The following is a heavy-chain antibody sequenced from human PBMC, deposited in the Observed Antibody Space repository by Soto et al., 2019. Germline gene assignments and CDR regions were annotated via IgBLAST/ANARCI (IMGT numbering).Heavy chain of an antibody. CDR2: IYYSGST. CDR3: ARLMGYYDFWSGYYGNYYYGMDV. V-gene: IGHV4-31*03. D-gene: IGHD3-3*01. J-gene: IGHJ6*02. CDR1: GGSISSGGYY. Sequence: TLSLTCTVSGGSISSGGYYWSWIRQHPGKGLEWIGYIYYSGSTYYNPSLQSRVTISVDTSKNQFSLKLSSVTAADTAVYYCARLMGYYDFWSGYYGNYYYGMDVWGQGTTVTVSS.